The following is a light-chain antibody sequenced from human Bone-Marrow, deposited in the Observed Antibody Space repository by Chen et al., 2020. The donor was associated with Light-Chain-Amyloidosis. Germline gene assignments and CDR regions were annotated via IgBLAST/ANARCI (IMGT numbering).Light chain of an antibody. CDR3: SSYTITNTLV. Sequence: QSALTQPASVSGSPGQSITISCTGTSSDVGGDNPVSWYQQHPDKAPKLMIYEVTNRPSWFPDRFSGSKSDNTASLTISGLQTEDEAEYFCSSYTITNTLVFGSGTRVPVL. J-gene: IGLJ1*01. CDR2: EVT. V-gene: IGLV2-14*01. CDR1: SSDVGGDNP.